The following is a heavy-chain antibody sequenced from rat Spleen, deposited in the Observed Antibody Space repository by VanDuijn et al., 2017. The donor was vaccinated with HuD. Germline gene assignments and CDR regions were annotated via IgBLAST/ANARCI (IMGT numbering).Heavy chain of an antibody. J-gene: IGHJ2*01. CDR2: MWTTGST. CDR3: ARDWSYNSGFDY. Sequence: QVQLMESGPGLVQPSETLSLTCTVSGFSLTNYNVHWVRQPPGKGLEWMGVMWTTGSTDYNSALKSRLSISRDTSKSQVFLKMNSLQTEDTATYYCARDWSYNSGFDYWGQGVMVTVSS. D-gene: IGHD4-3*01. CDR1: GFSLTNYN. V-gene: IGHV2-45*01.